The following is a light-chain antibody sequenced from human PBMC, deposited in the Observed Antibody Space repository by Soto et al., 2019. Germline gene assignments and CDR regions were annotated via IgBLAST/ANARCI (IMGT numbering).Light chain of an antibody. CDR1: SSDVGGYNY. CDR3: SSYTSSSTLV. Sequence: QSALTQPASVSGSPGQSITISCTGTSSDVGGYNYVSWYQQHPGKAPKIMIYEVGHRPSGVSNRFSGSESGYTASLTISGLQAEDEADYYCSSYTSSSTLVFGTGTKLTVL. CDR2: EVG. V-gene: IGLV2-14*01. J-gene: IGLJ1*01.